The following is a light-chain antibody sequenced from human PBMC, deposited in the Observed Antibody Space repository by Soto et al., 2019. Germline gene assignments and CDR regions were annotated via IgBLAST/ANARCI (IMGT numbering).Light chain of an antibody. CDR2: EVS. CDR3: ISYTSSSTVI. CDR1: SRDIGGFNY. V-gene: IGLV2-14*01. J-gene: IGLJ2*01. Sequence: QSALTQPASVSGSPGQSITISCTGTSRDIGGFNYVSWYQQHPGNAPKLMIYEVSNRPSGVSNRFSGSKSDNTASLTISGLQAEDEADYYCISYTSSSTVIFGGGTKVTVL.